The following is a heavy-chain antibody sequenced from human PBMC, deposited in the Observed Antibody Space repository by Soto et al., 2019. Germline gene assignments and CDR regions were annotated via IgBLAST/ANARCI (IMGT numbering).Heavy chain of an antibody. CDR1: GFTFSSYA. V-gene: IGHV3-23*01. CDR2: ISGSGGST. CDR3: AKASKTGTTLVDSVLGGLKYYYYSSMDV. Sequence: EVQLLESGGGLVQPGGSLRLSCAASGFTFSSYAMSWVRQAPGKGLEWVSAISGSGGSTYYADSVKGRFTISRDNSKNSLYLQMNSLRAEVKAVYYCAKASKTGTTLVDSVLGGLKYYYYSSMDVWGKGTTVTVSS. J-gene: IGHJ6*03. D-gene: IGHD1-1*01.